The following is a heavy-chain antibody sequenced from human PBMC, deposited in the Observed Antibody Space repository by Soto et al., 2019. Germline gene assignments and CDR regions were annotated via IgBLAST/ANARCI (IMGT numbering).Heavy chain of an antibody. J-gene: IGHJ4*02. CDR1: GYTFTGYY. D-gene: IGHD2-2*01. Sequence: ASVKVSCKASGYTFTGYYIHWVRQAPGQGLEWMGWINPNSGGTNYAQKFQGRVTMTRDTSISTAYMELSRLRSDDTAVYYCARDPPPSIVVVPAALDYWGQGTLVTVSS. V-gene: IGHV1-2*02. CDR3: ARDPPPSIVVVPAALDY. CDR2: INPNSGGT.